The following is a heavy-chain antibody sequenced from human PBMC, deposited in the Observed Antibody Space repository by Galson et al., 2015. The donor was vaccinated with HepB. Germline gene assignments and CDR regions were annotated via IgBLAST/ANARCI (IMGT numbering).Heavy chain of an antibody. D-gene: IGHD3-3*01. J-gene: IGHJ4*02. CDR1: GFIFSNYA. V-gene: IGHV3-23*01. Sequence: SLRLSCAASGFIFSNYAMSWVRQAPGKGLEWVSGISGSGGRTYYADSVKGWFTISRDNSRNTLYLQMNSLRADDTAVYYCAKRVSTIFGEDGYWGQGTLVTVSS. CDR2: ISGSGGRT. CDR3: AKRVSTIFGEDGY.